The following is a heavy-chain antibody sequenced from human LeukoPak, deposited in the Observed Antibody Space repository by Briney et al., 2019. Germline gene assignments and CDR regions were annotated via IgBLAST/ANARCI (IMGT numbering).Heavy chain of an antibody. Sequence: SETLSLTCAVYGGSFSGYYWSWIRQPPGKGLEWIGEINHSGSTNYSPSLKSRVTISVDTSKNQFSLKLSSVTAADTAVYYCARGKWLVHWFDPWGQGTLVTVSS. J-gene: IGHJ5*02. CDR1: GGSFSGYY. V-gene: IGHV4-34*01. D-gene: IGHD6-19*01. CDR2: INHSGST. CDR3: ARGKWLVHWFDP.